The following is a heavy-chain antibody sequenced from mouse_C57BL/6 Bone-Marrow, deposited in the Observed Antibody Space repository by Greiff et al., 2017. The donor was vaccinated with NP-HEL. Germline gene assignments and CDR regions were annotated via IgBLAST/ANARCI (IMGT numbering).Heavy chain of an antibody. CDR3: ARDTTVRRTVDY. Sequence: VQLQESGAELAKPGASVKLSCKASGYTFTSYWMHWVKQRPGQGLEWIGYINPSSGYTKYNQKFKDKATLTAYKSSSTAYMQLSSLTYEDSAVYYCARDTTVRRTVDYWGQGTTLTVSS. CDR2: INPSSGYT. J-gene: IGHJ2*01. V-gene: IGHV1-7*01. D-gene: IGHD1-1*01. CDR1: GYTFTSYW.